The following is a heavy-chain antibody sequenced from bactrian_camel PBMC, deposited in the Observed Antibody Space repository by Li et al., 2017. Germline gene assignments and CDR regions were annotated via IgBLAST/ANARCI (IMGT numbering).Heavy chain of an antibody. CDR2: IDYDGTQ. CDR1: GYIIRRCK. D-gene: IGHD1*01. V-gene: IGHV3S53*01. Sequence: HVQLVESGGGSVQAGGSLKLSCAVAAGYIIRRCKMGWYRQAPGKEREFVSSIDYDGTQKYADSVKGRFTASQGAKNTVYLQMDSLKPEDTAMYYCAAGPICSGGEWTFTRNKYWGQGTQVTVS. CDR3: AAGPICSGGEWTFTRNKY. J-gene: IGHJ4*01.